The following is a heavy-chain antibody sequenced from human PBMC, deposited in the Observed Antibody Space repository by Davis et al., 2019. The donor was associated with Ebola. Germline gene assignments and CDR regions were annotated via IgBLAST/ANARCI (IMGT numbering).Heavy chain of an antibody. Sequence: PSETLSLTCTVSGGSISSYYWSWVRQPPGKGLEWIGEIYHSGSTNYNPSLKSRVTISVDKSKNQFSLKLSSVTAADTAVYYCARGGDYWGQGTLVTVSS. J-gene: IGHJ4*02. V-gene: IGHV4-4*02. CDR3: ARGGDY. CDR2: IYHSGST. CDR1: GGSISSYY.